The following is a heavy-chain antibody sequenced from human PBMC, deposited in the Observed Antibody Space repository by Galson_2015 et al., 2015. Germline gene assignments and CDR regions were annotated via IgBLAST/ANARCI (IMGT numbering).Heavy chain of an antibody. Sequence: GAEGKKHGESLKISCKGSGYSFHSYWIGGVGQMPGKSLEGVGIIYPVDSDTTYSPSFQGQVTTSADKSISTAYLQWSSLKASDTAMYYCARQRDSSGYYRDAFDIWGQGTMVTVSS. CDR2: IYPVDSDT. V-gene: IGHV5-51*01. D-gene: IGHD3-22*01. J-gene: IGHJ3*02. CDR3: ARQRDSSGYYRDAFDI. CDR1: GYSFHSYW.